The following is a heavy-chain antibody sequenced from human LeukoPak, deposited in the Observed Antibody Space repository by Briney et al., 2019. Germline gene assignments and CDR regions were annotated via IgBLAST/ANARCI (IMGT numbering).Heavy chain of an antibody. CDR1: GGSISSSSYF. CDR2: VYYSGPI. D-gene: IGHD2-8*02. CDR3: ASRGLVGRIVTSR. J-gene: IGHJ4*02. Sequence: PSETLSLTCTVSGGSISSSSYFWGWIRQPPGKGLEWIGSVYYSGPIYYSPSLKSRVTISVDTSKNQFSLKLSSVTAADTAVYYCASRGLVGRIVTSRWGQGTLVTVSS. V-gene: IGHV4-39*01.